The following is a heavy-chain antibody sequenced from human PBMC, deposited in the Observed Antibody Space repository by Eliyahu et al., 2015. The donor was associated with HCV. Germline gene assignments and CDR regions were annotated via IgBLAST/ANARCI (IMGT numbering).Heavy chain of an antibody. CDR2: XAASGGAT. CDR3: AGAPTYSTYFNY. Sequence: EAQLLESGGDLVKPGESLRLSCVASGFTFSNYAMTWVRQAPGKGLEGVSTXAASGGATFYADSVKVRFTISRDNSKNTLYLQMNSLRAEDTAVYYCAGAPTYSTYFNYWGQGTLVTVSS. V-gene: IGHV3-23*01. D-gene: IGHD4-11*01. J-gene: IGHJ4*02. CDR1: GFTFSNYA.